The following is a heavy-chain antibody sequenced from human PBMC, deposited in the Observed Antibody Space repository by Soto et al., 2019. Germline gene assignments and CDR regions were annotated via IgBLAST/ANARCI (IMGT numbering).Heavy chain of an antibody. Sequence: ASVKVSCKTSGYGFTSFDVNWVRQAPGQGLEWMGWVNGKSGNMAAAPKFQGRLTMTRNLSTTTVYMELTSLRFEDTAVYFCASAVAGTLYYWGQGTLVTVSS. CDR1: GYGFTSFD. CDR2: VNGKSGNM. J-gene: IGHJ4*02. V-gene: IGHV1-8*02. D-gene: IGHD6-19*01. CDR3: ASAVAGTLYY.